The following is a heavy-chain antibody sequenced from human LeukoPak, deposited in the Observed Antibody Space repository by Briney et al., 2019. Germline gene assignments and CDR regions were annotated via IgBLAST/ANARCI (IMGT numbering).Heavy chain of an antibody. CDR2: INPNSGGT. D-gene: IGHD6-19*01. V-gene: IGHV1-2*04. CDR1: GYTFTGYY. J-gene: IGHJ4*02. Sequence: ASVKVSCTASGYTFTGYYMHWVRQAPGQGLEWMGWINPNSGGTNYAQKFQGWVIMTRDTSISTAYMELSRLRSDDTAVYYCARARGHAVAAHKGGFDYWGQGTLVTVSS. CDR3: ARARGHAVAAHKGGFDY.